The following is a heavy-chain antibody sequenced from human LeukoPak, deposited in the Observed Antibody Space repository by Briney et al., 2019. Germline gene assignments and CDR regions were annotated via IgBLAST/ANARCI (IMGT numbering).Heavy chain of an antibody. Sequence: SETLSLTCAVYGGSFSGYYWSWIRQPPGKGLEWIGEINHSGSTNYNPSLKSRVTISVDTSKNQFSLKLSSVTAADTAVYYCARRGPPSYHYYYYMDVWGKGTTVTVSS. J-gene: IGHJ6*03. CDR1: GGSFSGYY. CDR2: INHSGST. CDR3: ARRGPPSYHYYYYMDV. V-gene: IGHV4-34*01.